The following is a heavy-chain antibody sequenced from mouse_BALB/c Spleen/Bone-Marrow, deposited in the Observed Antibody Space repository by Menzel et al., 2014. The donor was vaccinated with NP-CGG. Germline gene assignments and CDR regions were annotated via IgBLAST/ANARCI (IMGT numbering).Heavy chain of an antibody. D-gene: IGHD2-3*01. CDR3: AGLLRGDYAMDY. CDR2: IYPGNVNT. Sequence: VQLQQSGLELVKPGASVRISCKASGYTFTSYYIHWVKQRPGQGLEWIGWIYPGNVNTKYNEKFKGKATLTADKSSSTAYMQLSSLTSEDSAVYFCAGLLRGDYAMDYWGQGTSVTASS. CDR1: GYTFTSYY. V-gene: IGHV1S56*01. J-gene: IGHJ4*01.